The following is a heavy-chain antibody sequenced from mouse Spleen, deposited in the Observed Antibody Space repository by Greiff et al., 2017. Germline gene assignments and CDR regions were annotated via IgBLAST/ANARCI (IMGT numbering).Heavy chain of an antibody. V-gene: IGHV2-2*01. CDR3: AGWDKDYYAMDY. Sequence: VQLVESGPGLVQPSQSLSITCTVSGFSLTSYGVHWVRQSPGKGLEWLGVIWSGGSTDYNAAFISRLSISKDNSKSQVFFKMNNLQADDTAIYYCAGWDKDYYAMDYWGQGTSVTVSS. J-gene: IGHJ4*01. CDR2: IWSGGST. D-gene: IGHD4-1*01. CDR1: GFSLTSYG.